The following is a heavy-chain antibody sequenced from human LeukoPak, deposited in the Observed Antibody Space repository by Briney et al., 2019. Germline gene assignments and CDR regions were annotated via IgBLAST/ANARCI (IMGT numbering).Heavy chain of an antibody. D-gene: IGHD3-22*01. CDR2: IDYSGST. CDR3: ARAYYYDSSGYYCLFDY. CDR1: GCSISSGGYY. J-gene: IGHJ4*02. V-gene: IGHV4-31*03. Sequence: PSETLSLTCTVSGCSISSGGYYWSWIRQHPGKGLEWIGYIDYSGSTYYNPSLKSRVSIAVDTSKNQFSLKLSYVTAADTAVYYCARAYYYDSSGYYCLFDYWGQGTLVTVSS.